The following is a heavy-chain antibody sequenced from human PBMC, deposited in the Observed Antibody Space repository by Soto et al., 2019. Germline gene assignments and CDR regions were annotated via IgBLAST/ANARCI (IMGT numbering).Heavy chain of an antibody. CDR2: IQQDGGKQ. D-gene: IGHD2-21*01. J-gene: IGHJ3*02. CDR3: ARDLKCVVGADFGYDAFDT. CDR1: GLTLGSYW. V-gene: IGHV3-7*05. Sequence: EVQRVESGGGFVQPGGSLRLSCEASGLTLGSYWITWVRQAPGKGLEWVANIQQDGGKQSYVDSVKGRFNISRDNAKNSLYLQMNSLRAEDTATYFCARDLKCVVGADFGYDAFDTWGQGTMVTVSS.